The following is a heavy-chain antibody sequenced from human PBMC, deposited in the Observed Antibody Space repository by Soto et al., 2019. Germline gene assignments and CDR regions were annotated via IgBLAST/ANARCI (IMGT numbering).Heavy chain of an antibody. J-gene: IGHJ4*02. CDR2: FHYGGST. V-gene: IGHV4-59*13. CDR3: ARGNGVLHFDY. CDR1: GGSFSSFY. Sequence: SETLSLTCTVSGGSFSSFYWNWFRQPPGKGLEWIAYFHYGGSTYYHPSLKSRVTTSKDTSKKQFSLELSSVIAEDTAVYYCARGNGVLHFDYWGQGTLVTVSS. D-gene: IGHD2-8*01.